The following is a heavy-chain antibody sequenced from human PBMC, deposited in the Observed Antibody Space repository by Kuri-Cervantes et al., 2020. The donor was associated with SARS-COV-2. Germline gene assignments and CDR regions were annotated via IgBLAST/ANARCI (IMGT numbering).Heavy chain of an antibody. J-gene: IGHJ6*03. CDR2: IIPIFGTA. D-gene: IGHD7-27*01. Sequence: SVKVSCKASGGTFSSYAISWVRQAPGQGLEWMGGIIPIFGTANYAQKFQGRVTITTDEPTSTAYMELSSLRSEDTAVYYCARDRGQLGIGVYYYYYMDVWGKGTMVPVSS. CDR1: GGTFSSYA. CDR3: ARDRGQLGIGVYYYYYMDV. V-gene: IGHV1-69*05.